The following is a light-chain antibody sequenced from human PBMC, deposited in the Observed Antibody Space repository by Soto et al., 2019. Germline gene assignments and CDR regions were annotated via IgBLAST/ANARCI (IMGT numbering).Light chain of an antibody. CDR1: SXDVGGFTY. CDR2: EVS. J-gene: IGLJ1*01. Sequence: SALTQPASVSGSPGQSITISCTATSXDVGGFTYVSWYQQHPGKAPKLMIYEVSNRPSGVSNRFSGSQSGNTASLTISGLQAEDEADYYCSSYAKRSTLEGVFGTGTKVTVL. CDR3: SSYAKRSTLEGV. V-gene: IGLV2-14*01.